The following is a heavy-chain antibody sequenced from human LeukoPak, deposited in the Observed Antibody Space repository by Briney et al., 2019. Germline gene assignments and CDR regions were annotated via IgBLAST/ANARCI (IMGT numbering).Heavy chain of an antibody. CDR2: IYCSGST. J-gene: IGHJ4*02. CDR3: ARGNYGDYDNYFDY. Sequence: SETLSLTCTVSGGSISSSSYYWGWIRQPPGRGLECIGSIYCSGSTYYNPSLKSRVTISVDTSKNQFSLKLSSVTAADTAVYYCARGNYGDYDNYFDYWGQGTLVTVSS. D-gene: IGHD4-17*01. V-gene: IGHV4-39*01. CDR1: GGSISSSSYY.